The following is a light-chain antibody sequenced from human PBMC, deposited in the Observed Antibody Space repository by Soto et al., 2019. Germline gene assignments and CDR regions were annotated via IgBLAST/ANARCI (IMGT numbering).Light chain of an antibody. J-gene: IGKJ1*01. CDR1: QSISSW. V-gene: IGKV1-5*03. Sequence: DIQMTQYPSTLSTSLGDRVTITCRASQSISSWLAWYQQKPGKDPKLLIHKASSLESGVPSRFSGSGSATEFTLTISSLQPDDIATYYCQQYDSYPWTFGQGTKVEIK. CDR3: QQYDSYPWT. CDR2: KAS.